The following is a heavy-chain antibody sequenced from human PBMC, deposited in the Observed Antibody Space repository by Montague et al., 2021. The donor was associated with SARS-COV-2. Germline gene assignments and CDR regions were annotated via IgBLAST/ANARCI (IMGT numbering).Heavy chain of an antibody. CDR1: GFTFSNYW. CDR2: IKQDGSEI. J-gene: IGHJ3*02. Sequence: SLRLSCAASGFTFSNYWLSWVRQAPGMGLEWVAHIKQDGSEIYYLDSVKGRFTISRDNSKNSLSLQMNSLRAGDTALYFCARVSEGESNNSQYRAFDIWGQGTMVTVSS. V-gene: IGHV3-7*01. CDR3: ARVSEGESNNSQYRAFDI. D-gene: IGHD1-1*01.